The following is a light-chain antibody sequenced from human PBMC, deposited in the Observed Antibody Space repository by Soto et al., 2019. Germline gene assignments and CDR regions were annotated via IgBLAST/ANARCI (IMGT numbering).Light chain of an antibody. V-gene: IGLV2-8*01. CDR2: EVS. CDR1: SSEVGGYNY. J-gene: IGLJ1*01. Sequence: QSVLTQPPSASGSPGQSVTISCTGTSSEVGGYNYVSWYQHHPGKAPKLMIYEVSKRPSGVPDRFSGSKSGNTASLTVSGLQADDEADYYCSSDAGNDKYVFGSGTKVTVL. CDR3: SSDAGNDKYV.